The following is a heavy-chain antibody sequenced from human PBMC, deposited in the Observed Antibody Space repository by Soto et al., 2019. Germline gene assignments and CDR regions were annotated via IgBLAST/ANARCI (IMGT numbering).Heavy chain of an antibody. V-gene: IGHV1-3*01. CDR1: GYTFTSYA. Sequence: ASVKVSCKASGYTFTSYAMHWVRQAPGQRLEWMGWINAGNGNTKYSQKFQGRVTITRDTSASTAYMELSSLRSEDTAVYYCARESPHNYYFDYWGQGXLVTVSS. CDR3: ARESPHNYYFDY. CDR2: INAGNGNT. J-gene: IGHJ4*02.